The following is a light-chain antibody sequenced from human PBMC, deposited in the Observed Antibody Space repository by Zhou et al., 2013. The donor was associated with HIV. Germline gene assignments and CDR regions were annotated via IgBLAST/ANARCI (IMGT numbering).Light chain of an antibody. Sequence: DIQMTQSPSSLSASVGDEVTIFCRASQNIRRDLNWYQQRPGKAPKLLIYGASTLQGGVPSRFSGRASGTDFTLTISSLQPDDFATYFCLQYNRQWTFGQGTKVEVK. CDR3: LQYNRQWT. J-gene: IGKJ1*01. V-gene: IGKV1-17*01. CDR2: GAS. CDR1: QNIRRD.